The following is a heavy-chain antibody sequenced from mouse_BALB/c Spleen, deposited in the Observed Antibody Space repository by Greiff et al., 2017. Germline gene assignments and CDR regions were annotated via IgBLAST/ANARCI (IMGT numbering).Heavy chain of an antibody. CDR2: IRLKSNNYAT. D-gene: IGHD2-4*01. CDR1: GFTFSNYW. CDR3: TRDGLRQGFAY. V-gene: IGHV6-6*02. Sequence: DVHLVESGGGLVQPGGSMKLSCVASGFTFSNYWMNWVRQSPEKGLEWVAEIRLKSNNYATHYAESVKGRFTISRDDSKSSVYLQMNNLRAEDTGIYYCTRDGLRQGFAYWGQGTLVTVSA. J-gene: IGHJ3*01.